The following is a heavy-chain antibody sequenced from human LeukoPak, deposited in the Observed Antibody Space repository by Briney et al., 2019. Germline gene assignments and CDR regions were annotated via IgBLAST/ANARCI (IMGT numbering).Heavy chain of an antibody. CDR1: GGSISSYY. V-gene: IGHV4-59*01. CDR2: IYYSGST. Sequence: PSETLSLTCTVSGGSISSYYWSWIRQPPGKGLEWIGYIYYSGSTNYNPSLNSRVTISIDTSKNQFSLKLSSVTAADTAVYYCARVSRGDSVAGGYWGQGTLVTVSS. D-gene: IGHD6-19*01. J-gene: IGHJ4*02. CDR3: ARVSRGDSVAGGY.